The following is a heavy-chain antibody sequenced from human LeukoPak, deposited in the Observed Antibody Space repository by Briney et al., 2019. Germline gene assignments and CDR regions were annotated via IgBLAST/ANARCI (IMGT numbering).Heavy chain of an antibody. CDR3: ARRIGWHFDY. CDR1: GFTFSSYS. D-gene: IGHD2/OR15-2a*01. CDR2: ISSSSSTI. J-gene: IGHJ4*02. V-gene: IGHV3-48*01. Sequence: PGGSLRLSCADSGFTFSSYSMKWVRQAPGKELEWVSYISSSSSTIYYADSVKGRFTISRDNAKNSLYLQMNSLRAEDTAVYYCARRIGWHFDYWGQGTLVTVSS.